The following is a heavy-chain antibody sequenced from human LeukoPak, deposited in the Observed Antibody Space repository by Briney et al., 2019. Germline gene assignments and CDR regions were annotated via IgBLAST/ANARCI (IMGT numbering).Heavy chain of an antibody. J-gene: IGHJ5*02. Sequence: PGGSLRLSCAASGFTFSSYAMSWVRQAPGKGVEWVSAISGSGGSTYYADSVRGRFTISRDNSKTTLYLQMNSLSAEDTAVYYCAKDAVAPQYYDILTGYYRFNWFDPWGQGTLATVSS. CDR2: ISGSGGST. CDR1: GFTFSSYA. D-gene: IGHD3-9*01. CDR3: AKDAVAPQYYDILTGYYRFNWFDP. V-gene: IGHV3-23*01.